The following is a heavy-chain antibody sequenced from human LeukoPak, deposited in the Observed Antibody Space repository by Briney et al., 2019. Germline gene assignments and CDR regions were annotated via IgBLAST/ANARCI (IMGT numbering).Heavy chain of an antibody. CDR2: INHSGST. V-gene: IGHV4-34*01. D-gene: IGHD2-2*01. Sequence: PSETLSLTCAVYDGSFSGYYWSWIRQPPGKGLEWIGEINHSGSTNYNPSLKSRVTISVDTSKNQFSLKLSSVTAADTAVYYCARIVVVPAAMPVLYYYYYMDVWGKGTTVTVSS. CDR3: ARIVVVPAAMPVLYYYYYMDV. CDR1: DGSFSGYY. J-gene: IGHJ6*03.